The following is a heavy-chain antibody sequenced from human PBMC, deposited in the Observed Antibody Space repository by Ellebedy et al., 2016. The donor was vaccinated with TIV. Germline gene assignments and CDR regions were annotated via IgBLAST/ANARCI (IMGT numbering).Heavy chain of an antibody. CDR1: GGSIRSYY. Sequence: SETLSLXXTVSGGSIRSYYWSWIRQPPGKGLEFIGYIYYGGTTNYSPSLKSRVTISLGASKNQFSLRLTSVTAADTAVYYCARFRSGIVVAPAHYGMDVWGQGTTVTVSS. J-gene: IGHJ6*02. D-gene: IGHD2-2*01. V-gene: IGHV4-59*01. CDR2: IYYGGTT. CDR3: ARFRSGIVVAPAHYGMDV.